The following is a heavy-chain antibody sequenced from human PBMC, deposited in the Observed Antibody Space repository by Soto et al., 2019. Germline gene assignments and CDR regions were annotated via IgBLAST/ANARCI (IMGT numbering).Heavy chain of an antibody. J-gene: IGHJ5*02. CDR3: ASNGYDYPNWFDP. CDR2: IHHSGST. Sequence: SETLSLTCTVSGGSISSYYWSWIRQPPGKGLEWIGYIHHSGSTNYNPSLKSRVTISLDTSKNQFSLKLSSVTAADTAVYYCASNGYDYPNWFDPWGQGTLVTVSS. D-gene: IGHD3-22*01. V-gene: IGHV4-59*01. CDR1: GGSISSYY.